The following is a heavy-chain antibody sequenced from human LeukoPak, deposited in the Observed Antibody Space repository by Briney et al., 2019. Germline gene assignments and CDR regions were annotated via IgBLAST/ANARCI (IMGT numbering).Heavy chain of an antibody. CDR3: ARRARDTALFDP. Sequence: AASVTVSCKASGYTFTSYDINWVRQATGQGLEWMGWMNPNSGNTGYAQKFQGRVTMTRNTSISTAYMELSSLRSEDTAVYYCARRARDTALFDPWGQGTLVTVSS. CDR1: GYTFTSYD. CDR2: MNPNSGNT. D-gene: IGHD5-18*01. J-gene: IGHJ5*02. V-gene: IGHV1-8*01.